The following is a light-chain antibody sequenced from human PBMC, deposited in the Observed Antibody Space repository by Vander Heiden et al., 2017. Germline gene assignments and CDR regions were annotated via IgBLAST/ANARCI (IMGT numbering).Light chain of an antibody. Sequence: DIVMTQSPDSLAVSLGERATINCKSSQSVLYSSNNKNYLAWYQQKPGQPPKLLIYWASTRESGVPDRFSGSGSGTVFTLTISSLQAEDVAVYYWQQDYSTQTFGQGTKVEIK. V-gene: IGKV4-1*01. CDR2: WAS. CDR1: QSVLYSSNNKNY. CDR3: QQDYSTQT. J-gene: IGKJ1*01.